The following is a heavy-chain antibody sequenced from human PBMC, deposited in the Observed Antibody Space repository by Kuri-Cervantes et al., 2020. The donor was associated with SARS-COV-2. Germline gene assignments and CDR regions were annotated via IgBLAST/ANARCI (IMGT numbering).Heavy chain of an antibody. D-gene: IGHD2-2*01. J-gene: IGHJ4*02. Sequence: ASVKVSCKASGYTFTSYGISWVRQAPGQGLEWMGWISAYNGNTNYAQKPQGRVTMTTDTSTSTAYMELRSLRSDDTAVYYCARACSSTSCYFSEFDYWGQGTLVTVSS. V-gene: IGHV1-18*04. CDR2: ISAYNGNT. CDR1: GYTFTSYG. CDR3: ARACSSTSCYFSEFDY.